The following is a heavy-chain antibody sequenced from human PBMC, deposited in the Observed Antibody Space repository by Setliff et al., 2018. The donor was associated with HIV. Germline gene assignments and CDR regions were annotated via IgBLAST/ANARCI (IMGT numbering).Heavy chain of an antibody. D-gene: IGHD6-19*01. CDR1: AGSIGSSTYY. CDR3: IIAYSSGWLSPMGFDS. J-gene: IGHJ4*02. CDR2: IYYSGST. V-gene: IGHV4-39*01. Sequence: SETLSLTCTVSAGSIGSSTYYWAWIRQPPGKGLEWIGTIYYSGSTYYNPSLRSRATKSVDTSKNQFSLKLSSVTAADTAMYYCIIAYSSGWLSPMGFDSWGQGTLVTVSS.